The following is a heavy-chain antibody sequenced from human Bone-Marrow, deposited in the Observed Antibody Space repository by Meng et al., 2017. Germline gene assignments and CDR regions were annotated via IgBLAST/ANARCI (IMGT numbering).Heavy chain of an antibody. CDR3: ARASPRRGFLEWLYYFDY. CDR1: GYSISSGYY. D-gene: IGHD3-3*01. CDR2: IYHSGST. J-gene: IGHJ4*02. Sequence: SETLSLTCTVSGYSISSGYYWGWIRQPPGKGLEWIGSIYHSGSTYYNPSLKSRVTISVDTSKNQFSLKLSSVTAADTAVYYCARASPRRGFLEWLYYFDYWGQGTLVTVSS. V-gene: IGHV4-38-2*02.